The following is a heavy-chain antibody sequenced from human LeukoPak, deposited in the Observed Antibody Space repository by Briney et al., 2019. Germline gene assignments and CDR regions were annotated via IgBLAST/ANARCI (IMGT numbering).Heavy chain of an antibody. V-gene: IGHV3-48*03. CDR1: GFTFSSSE. CDR2: ISSGGTTI. CDR3: ARDGLIVATT. Sequence: GGSLRLSCAASGFTFSSSEMNWVRQAPGKGLEWVSCISSGGTTIFYADSVKGRFTISRDNAKNSLYLQMNSLRAEDTAVYYCARDGLIVATTWGQGTLVTDSS. J-gene: IGHJ5*02. D-gene: IGHD5-12*01.